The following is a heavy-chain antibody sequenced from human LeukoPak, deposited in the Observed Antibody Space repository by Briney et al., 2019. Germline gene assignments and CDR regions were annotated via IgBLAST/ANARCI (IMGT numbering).Heavy chain of an antibody. CDR1: GFTFSGSA. J-gene: IGHJ4*02. D-gene: IGHD5-12*01. CDR2: IRSKANSYAT. Sequence: GGSLRLSCAASGFTFSGSAMHWVRQASGKGLEWVDRIRSKANSYATAYAASVKGRFTISRDDSKNTAYLQMNSLKTEDTAVYYCTIAGGYVPEGYWGQGTLVTVSS. CDR3: TIAGGYVPEGY. V-gene: IGHV3-73*01.